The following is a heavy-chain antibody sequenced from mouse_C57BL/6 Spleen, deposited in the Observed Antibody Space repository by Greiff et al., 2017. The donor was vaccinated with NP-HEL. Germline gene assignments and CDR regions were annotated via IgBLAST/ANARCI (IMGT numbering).Heavy chain of an antibody. CDR1: GYTFTSYW. D-gene: IGHD2-3*01. Sequence: QVQLQQPGAELVRPGTSVKLSCKASGYTFTSYWMHWVKRRPGQGLEWIGVIDPSDSYTNYNQKFKGKATLTVDTSSSTAYMQLSSLTSEDSAVYYCARWIYDGYYWFAYWGQGTLVTVSA. J-gene: IGHJ3*01. CDR2: IDPSDSYT. CDR3: ARWIYDGYYWFAY. V-gene: IGHV1-59*01.